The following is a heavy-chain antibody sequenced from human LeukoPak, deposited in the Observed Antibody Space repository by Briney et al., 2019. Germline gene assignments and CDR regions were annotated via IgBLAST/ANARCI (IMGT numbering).Heavy chain of an antibody. D-gene: IGHD4-17*01. J-gene: IGHJ5*02. V-gene: IGHV1-69*05. Sequence: ASVKVSCKASGYMFTSYAISWVRQAPGQGLEWLGGIMPLFGTAGYAQKFQGRVTITKDESTRTVYLELTSLTSDDTAVYYCARDVHGDYGSGWFDPWGQGTLVSVSS. CDR2: IMPLFGTA. CDR1: GYMFTSYA. CDR3: ARDVHGDYGSGWFDP.